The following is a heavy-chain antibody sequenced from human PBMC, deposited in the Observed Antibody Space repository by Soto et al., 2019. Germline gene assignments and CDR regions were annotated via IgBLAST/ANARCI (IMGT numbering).Heavy chain of an antibody. Sequence: ASVKVSCKASGGTFSTHAIIWVRQAPGHGLEWMGGIIPISGTTYYTQKFQGRVTITADEPTSTAFMELSSLKFDDTAVFYCARGYCSGGNCYSGMDVWGQGTMVTVSS. CDR2: IIPISGTT. D-gene: IGHD2-15*01. J-gene: IGHJ6*02. CDR3: ARGYCSGGNCYSGMDV. V-gene: IGHV1-69*13. CDR1: GGTFSTHA.